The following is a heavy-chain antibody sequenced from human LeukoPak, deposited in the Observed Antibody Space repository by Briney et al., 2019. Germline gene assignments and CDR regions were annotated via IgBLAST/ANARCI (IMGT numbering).Heavy chain of an antibody. D-gene: IGHD5-24*01. Sequence: GESLKISCKVSGYSFTSYWIGWVRQMPGKGLEWMGIIYPGDSDTRYSPSFQGQVTISADRSTSTAYLQWSSLRASDTAMYYCARASRDGYNQNFDHWGQGTLVTVSS. V-gene: IGHV5-51*01. CDR2: IYPGDSDT. CDR1: GYSFTSYW. J-gene: IGHJ4*02. CDR3: ARASRDGYNQNFDH.